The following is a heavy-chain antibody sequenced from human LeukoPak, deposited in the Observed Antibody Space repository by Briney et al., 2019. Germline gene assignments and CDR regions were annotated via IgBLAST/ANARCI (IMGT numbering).Heavy chain of an antibody. CDR1: GFTFSSYA. V-gene: IGHV3-21*06. D-gene: IGHD3-22*01. CDR2: ISTGSNHI. CDR3: ARRDSGGYCFDY. J-gene: IGHJ4*02. Sequence: GGSLRLSCAASGFTFSSYAMNWVRQAPGKGLEWVSSISTGSNHIFYADSVKGRFAISRENAKNSLYLQMNSLRAEDTAVYYCARRDSGGYCFDYWGQGTLVTVSS.